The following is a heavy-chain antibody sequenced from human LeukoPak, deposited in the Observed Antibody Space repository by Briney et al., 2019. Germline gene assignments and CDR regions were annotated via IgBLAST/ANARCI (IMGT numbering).Heavy chain of an antibody. D-gene: IGHD3-10*01. CDR1: GASTSGNY. V-gene: IGHV4-59*07. J-gene: IGHJ4*02. CDR2: VYYDGVA. CDR3: ARGEGAMVRGVGPFDW. Sequence: SDTLSLTCTVSGASTSGNYWGWIRQPPGKGLESIGYVYYDGVARYNTSLQSRVTISIDTSKNQMTLRVTSVTAGDTAVYYCARGEGAMVRGVGPFDWWRQGTLVTVYS.